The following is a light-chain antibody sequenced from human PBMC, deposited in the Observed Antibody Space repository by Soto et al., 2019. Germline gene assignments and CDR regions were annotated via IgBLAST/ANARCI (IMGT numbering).Light chain of an antibody. CDR1: QTILYSSNNKNY. J-gene: IGKJ4*01. V-gene: IGKV4-1*01. CDR3: QQYYSTPVT. CDR2: WAS. Sequence: DIVMTQSPDSLAVSLGERATINCKSSQTILYSSNNKNYLTWYQQKPGQPPKPLIYWASTRESGVPDRFSGSGSGTDFTLTIRSLQAEDVAVYYCQQYYSTPVTFGGGTKVEIK.